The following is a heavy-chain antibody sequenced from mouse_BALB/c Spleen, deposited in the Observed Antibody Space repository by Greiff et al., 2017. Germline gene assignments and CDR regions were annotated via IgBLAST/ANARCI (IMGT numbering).Heavy chain of an antibody. J-gene: IGHJ1*01. D-gene: IGHD1-2*01. CDR3: ARNYHYYGYVGYFDV. CDR2: IWSGGST. Sequence: VKLVESGPGLVQPSQSLSITCTVSGFSLTSYGVHWVRQSPGKGLEWLGVIWSGGSTDYNAAFISRLSISKDNSKSQVFFKMNSLQANDTAIYYCARNYHYYGYVGYFDVWGAGTTVTVSS. V-gene: IGHV2-2*02. CDR1: GFSLTSYG.